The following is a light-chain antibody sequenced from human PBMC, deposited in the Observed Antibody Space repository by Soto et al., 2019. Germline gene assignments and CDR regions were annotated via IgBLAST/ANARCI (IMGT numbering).Light chain of an antibody. V-gene: IGKV3-20*01. J-gene: IGKJ1*01. CDR1: QSVSSSY. Sequence: EIVLTESPGTLSLSRWARATLSCRASQSVSSSYLAWYQQKPGQGPRLLIYGASSRATGIPDRFSGSGSGTDFTLTVSRLEADDFAVYYCHQYGNSPATFGQGTKVDNK. CDR3: HQYGNSPAT. CDR2: GAS.